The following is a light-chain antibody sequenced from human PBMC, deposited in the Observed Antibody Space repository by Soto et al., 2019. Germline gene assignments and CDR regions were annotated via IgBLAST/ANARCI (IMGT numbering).Light chain of an antibody. CDR1: RSNIGSYP. J-gene: IGLJ1*01. V-gene: IGLV1-47*02. CDR3: AAWDASLSGHV. CDR2: SDD. Sequence: QSVLTQSHSASGTPGQRVTISCYGSRSNIGSYPVYWYQQLPGTAPKLLINSDDQRPSGVPDRFSASKSGTSASLAISGLRSEDEADYYCAAWDASLSGHVFGAGTKVAVL.